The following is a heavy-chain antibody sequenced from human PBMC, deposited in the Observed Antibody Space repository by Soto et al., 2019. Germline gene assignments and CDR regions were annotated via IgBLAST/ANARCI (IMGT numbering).Heavy chain of an antibody. CDR3: AKTMPYGVYLYYYYGMDV. CDR1: GFTFSSYG. Sequence: SLRLSCAASGFTFSSYGMHWVRQAPGKGLEWVAVISYDGSNKYYADSVKGRFTISRDNSKNTLYLQMNSLRAEDTAVYYCAKTMPYGVYLYYYYGMDVWGQGTTVTVSS. J-gene: IGHJ6*02. D-gene: IGHD4-17*01. CDR2: ISYDGSNK. V-gene: IGHV3-30*18.